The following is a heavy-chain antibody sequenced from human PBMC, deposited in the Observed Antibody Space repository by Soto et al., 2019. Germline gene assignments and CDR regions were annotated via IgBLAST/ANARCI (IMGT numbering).Heavy chain of an antibody. CDR1: GYTFTSYA. CDR3: ARSHSDATTFDP. CDR2: INAGNGNT. D-gene: IGHD1-26*01. V-gene: IGHV1-3*01. Sequence: ASVKVSCKASGYTFTSYAMHWVRQAPGQRLEWMGWINAGNGNTKYSQKFQGRVTITRDTSASTAYMELSSLRSEDTAVYYCARSHSDATTFDPWGQGTLVTVSS. J-gene: IGHJ5*02.